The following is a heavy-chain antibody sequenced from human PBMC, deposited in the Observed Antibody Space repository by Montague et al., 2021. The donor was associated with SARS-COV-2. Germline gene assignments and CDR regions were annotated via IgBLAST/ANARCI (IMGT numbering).Heavy chain of an antibody. V-gene: IGHV4-59*01. CDR2: IYYRGST. CDR1: NGSISSYY. CDR3: AGEGLNNWFDP. J-gene: IGHJ5*02. Sequence: SETLSLTCTVSNGSISSYYWSWVRQPPGKRLEWIGYIYYRGSTNYNPSLESRVTMSVDTSKNQFSLKLRSATAADTAVYFCAGEGLNNWFDPWGQGTLVIVSS.